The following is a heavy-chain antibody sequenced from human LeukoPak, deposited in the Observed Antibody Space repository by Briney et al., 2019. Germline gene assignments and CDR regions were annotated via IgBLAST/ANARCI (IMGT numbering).Heavy chain of an antibody. J-gene: IGHJ4*02. V-gene: IGHV6-1*01. CDR1: GDSVSSNTAA. CDR2: TYYRSKWYD. Sequence: SQTLSLTCAISGDSVSSNTAAWNWIRQSPSRGLEWLGRTYYRSKWYDDYAESVKSRITMNPDTSKNQFSLQLNSVTPEDTAVYYCARAVKLDFDCWGQGTLVTVSS. D-gene: IGHD4-23*01. CDR3: ARAVKLDFDC.